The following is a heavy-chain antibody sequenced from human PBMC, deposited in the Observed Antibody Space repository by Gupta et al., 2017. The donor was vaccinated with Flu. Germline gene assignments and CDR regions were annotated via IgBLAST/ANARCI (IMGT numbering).Heavy chain of an antibody. V-gene: IGHV4-39*01. D-gene: IGHD6-19*01. CDR1: GGSISPNGYY. J-gene: IGHJ4*02. CDR2: IYYNGNT. CDR3: ARGGGIAVAGD. Sequence: QLQLQESGPGLVKPSETLSLTCTVSGGSISPNGYYWSWIRQAPGKELEWIGTIYYNGNTYYKPSRKSRVTVSVDTSKNRFSMNLNSVTAADTAVYFCARGGGIAVAGDWGQGTLVTVSS.